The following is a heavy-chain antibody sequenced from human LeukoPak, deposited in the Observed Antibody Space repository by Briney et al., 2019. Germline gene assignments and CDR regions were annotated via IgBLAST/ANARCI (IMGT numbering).Heavy chain of an antibody. CDR1: GEPFNGYY. V-gene: IGHV4-34*01. D-gene: IGHD2-2*02. CDR2: INHSGST. Sequence: SETLSLTCAVYGEPFNGYYWNWIRQSPGKWLEWIGEINHSGSTNYNPSLKSRVTISVDTSKNQFSLKLNSVTAADTAVYYCASRYFCSSTSCYTFDYWGQGTLVTVSS. J-gene: IGHJ4*02. CDR3: ASRYFCSSTSCYTFDY.